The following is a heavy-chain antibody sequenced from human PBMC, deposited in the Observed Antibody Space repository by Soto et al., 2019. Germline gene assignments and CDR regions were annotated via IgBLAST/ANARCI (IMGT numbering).Heavy chain of an antibody. CDR1: GFTFSSYG. V-gene: IGHV3-33*01. CDR3: AREESQIVAGIPYYYGMDV. Sequence: GGSLRLSCAASGFTFSSYGMHWVRQAPGKGLEWVAVIWYDGSNKYYADSVKGRFTISRDNSKNTLYLQMNSLRAEDTAVYYCAREESQIVAGIPYYYGMDVWGQGTTVTVSS. D-gene: IGHD6-19*01. J-gene: IGHJ6*02. CDR2: IWYDGSNK.